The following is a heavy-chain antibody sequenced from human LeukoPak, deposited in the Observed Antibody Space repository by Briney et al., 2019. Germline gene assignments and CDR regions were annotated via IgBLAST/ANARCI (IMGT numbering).Heavy chain of an antibody. D-gene: IGHD6-19*01. J-gene: IGHJ4*02. V-gene: IGHV3-66*01. Sequence: PGGSLRLSCAASGFTVSSNYMSWVRQAPGKGLEWVSVIYSGGSTFYADFVKGRFTISRDNSKNTLYLQMNSLRAEDTAVYYCARDLGSAWNAWGQGTLVTVSS. CDR1: GFTVSSNY. CDR3: ARDLGSAWNA. CDR2: IYSGGST.